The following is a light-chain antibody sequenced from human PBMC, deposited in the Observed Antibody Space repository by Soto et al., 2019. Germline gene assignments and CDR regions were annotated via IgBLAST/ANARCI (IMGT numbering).Light chain of an antibody. V-gene: IGKV3-20*01. CDR3: QQYDSSLPA. CDR2: GAS. CDR1: QSVSSY. Sequence: EIVLTQSPATLSLSPGERATLSCRASQSVSSYLAWYQQKPGQAPRLLIYGASSRATGIPNRFSGSASGTDFTLTISRREPEDSVLYYWQQYDSSLPAFGQGTKVDI. J-gene: IGKJ1*01.